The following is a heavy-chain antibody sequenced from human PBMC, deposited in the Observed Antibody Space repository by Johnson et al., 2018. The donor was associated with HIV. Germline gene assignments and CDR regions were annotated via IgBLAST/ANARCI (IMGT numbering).Heavy chain of an antibody. J-gene: IGHJ3*02. Sequence: QVQLVESGGGVVQPGGSLRLSCVASGFTFSRYGMHWVRQAPGKGLEWVAFIPNDGSNEYYADSVKGRFTISRDNSKNTLYLQMNSLRAEDTAVYYCASLVGSSSGEAFDIWGQGTMVTVSS. CDR2: IPNDGSNE. CDR1: GFTFSRYG. CDR3: ASLVGSSSGEAFDI. V-gene: IGHV3-30*02. D-gene: IGHD6-6*01.